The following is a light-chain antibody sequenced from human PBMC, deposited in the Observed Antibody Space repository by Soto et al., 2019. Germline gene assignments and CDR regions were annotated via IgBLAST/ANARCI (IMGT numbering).Light chain of an antibody. CDR2: AAS. V-gene: IGKV3-20*01. CDR3: QQYGSSLTWT. CDR1: QSVTSNY. Sequence: EVVLTQSPGTVSLSPGERATLSCRASQSVTSNYLAWYQQKPGQAPRHLTYAASSRDTGIPDRFSGSGSGTDFSLTITRLEPEDFAVYYCQQYGSSLTWTCGQGTKVEIK. J-gene: IGKJ1*01.